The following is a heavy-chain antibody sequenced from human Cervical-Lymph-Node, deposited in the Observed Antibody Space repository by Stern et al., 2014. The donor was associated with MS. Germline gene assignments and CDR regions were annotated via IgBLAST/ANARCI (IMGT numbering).Heavy chain of an antibody. CDR3: ARHHRSSSFGGSFDY. D-gene: IGHD3-16*01. V-gene: IGHV1-69*01. CDR1: GGTFSSYP. J-gene: IGHJ4*02. Sequence: DQLVESGAEVKKPGSSVKVSCKASGGTFSSYPISWVRQAPGQGLEWMGGIIPIFGTANYAQKFQGRVTITADESTSTAYMELSSLRSEDTAVYYCARHHRSSSFGGSFDYWGQGTLVTVSS. CDR2: IIPIFGTA.